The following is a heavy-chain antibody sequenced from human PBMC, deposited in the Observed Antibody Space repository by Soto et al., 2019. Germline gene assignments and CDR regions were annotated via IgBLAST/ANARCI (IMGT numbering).Heavy chain of an antibody. CDR2: IDSDGSST. D-gene: IGHD3-22*01. V-gene: IGHV3-74*01. CDR3: VKGEYYYDGSAYYPFDY. J-gene: IGHJ4*02. CDR1: GFTFSNYW. Sequence: GGSLRLSCAASGFTFSNYWMHWVRQIPGQGLLWVSHIDSDGSSTSYADSVKGRFTISRDNAKNTLYLQMNSLRAEDTAVYYCVKGEYYYDGSAYYPFDYWGQGRMVTVSS.